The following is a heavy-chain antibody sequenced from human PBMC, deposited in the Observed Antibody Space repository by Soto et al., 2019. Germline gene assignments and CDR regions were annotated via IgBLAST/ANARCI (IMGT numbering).Heavy chain of an antibody. CDR1: GGSFSGYY. Sequence: LSLTCAVHGGSFSGYYWSWIRQPPGKGLEWIGEINHSGSTNYNPALKGRVTISVDTSKNQFSLKLSSVTAADTAVYYCARSIAALVDWFDPWGQGTLVTVSS. CDR2: INHSGST. D-gene: IGHD6-25*01. V-gene: IGHV4-34*01. CDR3: ARSIAALVDWFDP. J-gene: IGHJ5*02.